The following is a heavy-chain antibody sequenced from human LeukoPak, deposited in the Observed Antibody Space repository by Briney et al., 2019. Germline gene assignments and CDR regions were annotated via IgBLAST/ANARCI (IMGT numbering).Heavy chain of an antibody. CDR1: GGTFSSYA. J-gene: IGHJ2*01. Sequence: ASVKVSCKASGGTFSSYAISWVRQAPGQGLEWMGGIIPIFGTANYAQKFQGRVTITADESTSTAYMELSSLRSEDMAVYYCARVIGGYCSGGSCYGLYWYFDLWGRGTLVTVSS. CDR2: IIPIFGTA. D-gene: IGHD2-15*01. CDR3: ARVIGGYCSGGSCYGLYWYFDL. V-gene: IGHV1-69*13.